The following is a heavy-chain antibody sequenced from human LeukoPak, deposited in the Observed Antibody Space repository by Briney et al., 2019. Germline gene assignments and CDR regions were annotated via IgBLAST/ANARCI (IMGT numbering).Heavy chain of an antibody. D-gene: IGHD1-1*01. CDR2: IKQDGSEK. CDR1: GFTFSSYW. J-gene: IGHJ4*02. Sequence: PPGGSLRLSCAASGFTFSSYWMSWVRQAPGKGLEWVANIKQDGSEKYYVDSVKGRFTISRDNAKNSLYLQMNSLRAEDTAVYYCARDLDPVWFRTTGTEGFDYWGQGTLVTVSS. V-gene: IGHV3-7*01. CDR3: ARDLDPVWFRTTGTEGFDY.